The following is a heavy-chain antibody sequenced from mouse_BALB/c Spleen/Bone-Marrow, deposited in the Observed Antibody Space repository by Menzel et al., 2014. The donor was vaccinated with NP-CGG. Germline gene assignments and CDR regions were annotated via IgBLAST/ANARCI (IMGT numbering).Heavy chain of an antibody. CDR3: ARRSGYGRYFDV. D-gene: IGHD3-1*01. J-gene: IGHJ1*01. V-gene: IGHV5-9-3*01. CDR1: GFTFSSYA. Sequence: EVKLMESGGGLVKPGGSLKLSCAASGFTFSSYAMSWVRQTPEKRLEWVATISSGGSYTYYPDSVKGRFTISRDNAKNTLYLQMSSLRSEDTAMYYCARRSGYGRYFDVWGAGTTVTVSS. CDR2: ISSGGSYT.